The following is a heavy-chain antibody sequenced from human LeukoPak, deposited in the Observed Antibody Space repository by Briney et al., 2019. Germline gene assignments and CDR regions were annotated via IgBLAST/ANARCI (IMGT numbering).Heavy chain of an antibody. CDR1: GFTFSSYG. D-gene: IGHD3-22*01. CDR2: IRYDGSNK. Sequence: GGSLRLSCAASGFTFSSYGMHWVRQAPGRGLEWVAFIRYDGSNKYYADSVKGRFTISRDNSKNTLYLQMNSLRAEDTAVYYCASSPYYDSSGYLDYWGQGTLVTVSS. CDR3: ASSPYYDSSGYLDY. J-gene: IGHJ4*02. V-gene: IGHV3-30*02.